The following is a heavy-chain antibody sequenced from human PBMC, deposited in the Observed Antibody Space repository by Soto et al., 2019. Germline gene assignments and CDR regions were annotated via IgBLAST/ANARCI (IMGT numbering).Heavy chain of an antibody. CDR1: GGSISSGGYS. D-gene: IGHD3-10*01. V-gene: IGHV4-30-2*01. J-gene: IGHJ5*02. Sequence: SETLSLTCAVSGGSISSGGYSWSWIRQPPGKGLEWIGYIYHSGSTYYNPSLKSRVTISVDRSKNQFSLKLSSVTAADTAVYYCARDRDRNWFDPWGQGTLVTVSS. CDR2: IYHSGST. CDR3: ARDRDRNWFDP.